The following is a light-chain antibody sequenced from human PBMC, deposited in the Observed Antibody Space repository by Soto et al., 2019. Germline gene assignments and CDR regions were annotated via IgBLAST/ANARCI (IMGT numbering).Light chain of an antibody. CDR3: QSYDTTLSGPVV. V-gene: IGLV1-40*01. CDR1: RSNIGAGYD. J-gene: IGLJ2*01. Sequence: QSVLTQPPSVSGAPGQRVTISCTGSRSNIGAGYDVHWYQQLPGTAPKLLIFGNSNRPSGVPDRFSGSKSGTSASLAITGLQAEDEADYSCQSYDTTLSGPVVFGGGTKVTVL. CDR2: GNS.